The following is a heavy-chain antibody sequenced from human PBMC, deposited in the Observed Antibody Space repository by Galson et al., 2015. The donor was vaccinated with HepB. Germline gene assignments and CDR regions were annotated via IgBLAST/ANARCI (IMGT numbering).Heavy chain of an antibody. D-gene: IGHD2-21*01. Sequence: SLRLSCAASGFTFSSYWMSWVRQAPGKGLEWVASINQDGSEKYYVESVKGRFTISRDNAKKSVYLQMNSLRAEDTAVYYCLCGGYCLNWFDPWGQGTLVTVSS. CDR3: LCGGYCLNWFDP. CDR1: GFTFSSYW. CDR2: INQDGSEK. V-gene: IGHV3-7*03. J-gene: IGHJ5*02.